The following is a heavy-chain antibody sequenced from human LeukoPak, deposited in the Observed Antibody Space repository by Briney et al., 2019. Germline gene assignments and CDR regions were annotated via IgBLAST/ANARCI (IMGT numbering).Heavy chain of an antibody. V-gene: IGHV1-2*02. CDR3: ARDGGAKVVAATVSYYYYMDV. CDR2: INPNSGGT. D-gene: IGHD2-15*01. J-gene: IGHJ6*03. Sequence: GASVKVSCKASGYTFTGYYMHWVRQAPGQGLEWMGWINPNSGGTNYAQKFQGRVTMTRDTSISTAYMELSRLRSDDTAVYYCARDGGAKVVAATVSYYYYMDVWGKGTTVTVSS. CDR1: GYTFTGYY.